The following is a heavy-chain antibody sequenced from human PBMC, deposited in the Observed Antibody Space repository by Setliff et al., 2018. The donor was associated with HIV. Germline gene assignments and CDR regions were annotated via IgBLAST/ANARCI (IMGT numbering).Heavy chain of an antibody. CDR1: GGSISSSSYY. D-gene: IGHD2-21*01. CDR3: ARVPVAGANWFDP. Sequence: PSETLSLTCTVSGGSISSSSYYWDWIRQPPGKSLEWVGSIFYTGSTNYRPSLESRVIVSLDTSKNQFSLKLSSVTAADQGVYYCARVPVAGANWFDPWGLGTLVTVSS. V-gene: IGHV4-39*01. CDR2: IFYTGST. J-gene: IGHJ5*02.